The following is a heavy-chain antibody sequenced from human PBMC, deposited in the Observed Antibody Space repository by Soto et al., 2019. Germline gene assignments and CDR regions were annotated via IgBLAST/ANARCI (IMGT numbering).Heavy chain of an antibody. CDR1: VFSVDTTYC. J-gene: IGHJ5*02. V-gene: IGHV1-18*04. Sequence: ASVKVSCKASVFSVDTTYCIHWVRRAPGQGLEWMGSINPNSGNTNYAQKLQGRVTMTTDTSTSTAYMELRSLRSDDTAVYYCAREHSSSYWFDPWGQGTLVTVSS. CDR2: INPNSGNT. D-gene: IGHD6-13*01. CDR3: AREHSSSYWFDP.